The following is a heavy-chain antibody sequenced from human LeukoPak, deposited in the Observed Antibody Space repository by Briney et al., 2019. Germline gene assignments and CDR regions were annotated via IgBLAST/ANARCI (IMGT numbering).Heavy chain of an antibody. D-gene: IGHD3-16*01. V-gene: IGHV3-30-3*01. Sequence: GGSLRLPCAASGFTFSSYAMHWVRQAPGKGLEWVAVISYDGSNKYYADSVKGRFTISRDNSKNTLYLQMNSLRAEDTAVYYCARTKEGPVLGYFDYWGQGTLVTVSS. CDR2: ISYDGSNK. CDR1: GFTFSSYA. J-gene: IGHJ4*02. CDR3: ARTKEGPVLGYFDY.